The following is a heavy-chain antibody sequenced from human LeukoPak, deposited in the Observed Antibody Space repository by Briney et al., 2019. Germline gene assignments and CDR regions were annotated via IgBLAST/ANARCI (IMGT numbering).Heavy chain of an antibody. CDR1: GGSISGYF. Sequence: SETLSLTCTVSGGSISGYFWSWIRQPPREGLEWVGYIYYSGSTTYNPSLKSRVTMSVDTSKNQFSLKLSSVTAADTAVYYCARIDRAVAGTIDYWGQGPLVTVSS. V-gene: IGHV4-59*08. CDR3: ARIDRAVAGTIDY. D-gene: IGHD6-19*01. CDR2: IYYSGST. J-gene: IGHJ4*02.